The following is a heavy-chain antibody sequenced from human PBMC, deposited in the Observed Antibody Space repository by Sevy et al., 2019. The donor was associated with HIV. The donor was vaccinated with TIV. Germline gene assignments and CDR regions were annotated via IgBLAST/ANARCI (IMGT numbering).Heavy chain of an antibody. D-gene: IGHD5-12*01. Sequence: GGSLRLSCTASGFTFSSAWMSWVRQAPGKGLEWVGRIKSEFDGGAIDYAAPGKGRFSISRENSKTTVYLQMNSLKTDATAVYYCITDPAYRGYDEEVINYYFYGMDVWGQGTTVTVSS. V-gene: IGHV3-15*01. J-gene: IGHJ6*02. CDR2: IKSEFDGGAI. CDR3: ITDPAYRGYDEEVINYYFYGMDV. CDR1: GFTFSSAW.